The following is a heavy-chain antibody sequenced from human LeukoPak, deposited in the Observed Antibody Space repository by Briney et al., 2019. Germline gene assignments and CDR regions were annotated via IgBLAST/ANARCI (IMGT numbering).Heavy chain of an antibody. CDR1: GFTFSGSA. D-gene: IGHD1-26*01. CDR3: TRLTVGATADS. CDR2: IRIKAHSYAT. J-gene: IGHJ5*01. V-gene: IGHV3-73*01. Sequence: GGSLKLSSAASGFTFSGSAMHWVRPASGKGLEWVGRIRIKAHSYATAYAASVKGRFAISRDDSKNTAYLQMNNLKTEDTAVYYCTRLTVGATADSWGQGTLVTVSS.